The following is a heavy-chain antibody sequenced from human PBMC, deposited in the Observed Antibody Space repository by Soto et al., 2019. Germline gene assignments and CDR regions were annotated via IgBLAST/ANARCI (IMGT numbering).Heavy chain of an antibody. CDR1: GFTFDDYA. J-gene: IGHJ4*02. V-gene: IGHV3-9*01. CDR3: AKDPGRVVAATPETFFDY. CDR2: ISWNSGSI. D-gene: IGHD2-15*01. Sequence: EVQLVESGGGLVQPGRSLRLSCAASGFTFDDYAMHWVRQAPGKGLEWVSGISWNSGSIGYADSVKGRFTISRDNAKNPLYLQMNSLRAEDTALYYCAKDPGRVVAATPETFFDYWGQGTLVTVSS.